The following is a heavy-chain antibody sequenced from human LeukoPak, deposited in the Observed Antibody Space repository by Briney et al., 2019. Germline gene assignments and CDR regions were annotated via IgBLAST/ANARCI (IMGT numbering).Heavy chain of an antibody. D-gene: IGHD1-26*01. V-gene: IGHV3-72*01. CDR2: IRNKANSYTT. Sequence: PGGSLRLSCAASGFTFSDHYMDWVRQAPGKGLEWIGRIRNKANSYTTEYAASVKGRLTISRDDSKNSLYLQMNSLKSEDTAVYYCARAVAGALNVYWGQGTLVTVSS. CDR3: ARAVAGALNVY. CDR1: GFTFSDHY. J-gene: IGHJ4*02.